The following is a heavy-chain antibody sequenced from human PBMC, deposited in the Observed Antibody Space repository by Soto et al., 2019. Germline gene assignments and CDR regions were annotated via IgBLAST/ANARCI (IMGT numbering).Heavy chain of an antibody. V-gene: IGHV4-59*01. J-gene: IGHJ4*02. CDR2: IYYSGST. CDR3: ARGVGYCSSTSCRGLRNDY. CDR1: RGSISSYY. D-gene: IGHD2-2*01. Sequence: PSETLSLTCTVSRGSISSYYCSWIRQPPGKGLEWIGYIYYSGSTNYNPSLKSRVTISVDTSKNQFSLKLSSVTAADTAVYYCARGVGYCSSTSCRGLRNDYRGQGTLGTVSS.